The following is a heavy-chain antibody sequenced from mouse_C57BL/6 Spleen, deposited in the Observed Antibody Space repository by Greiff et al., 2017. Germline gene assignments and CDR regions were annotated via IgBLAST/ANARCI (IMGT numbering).Heavy chain of an antibody. V-gene: IGHV5-17*01. Sequence: DVKLVESGGGLVKPGGSLKLSCAASGFTFSDYGMHWVRQAPEKGLEWVAYISSGSSTIYYADTVKGRFTISRDNATNTLFLQMTSLRSEDTAMYYCARLRRRDAMDYWGQGTSVTVSS. J-gene: IGHJ4*01. CDR2: ISSGSSTI. CDR1: GFTFSDYG. CDR3: ARLRRRDAMDY. D-gene: IGHD2-12*01.